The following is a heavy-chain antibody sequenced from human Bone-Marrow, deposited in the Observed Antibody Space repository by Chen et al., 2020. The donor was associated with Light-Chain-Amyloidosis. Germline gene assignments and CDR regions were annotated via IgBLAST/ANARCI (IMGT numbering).Heavy chain of an antibody. V-gene: IGHV5-51*01. J-gene: IGHJ4*02. CDR2: IYPDDSDA. D-gene: IGHD5-12*01. CDR1: GYTFPNYW. CDR3: ARRRDGYNFDY. Sequence: EVQLEQSGPEVIKPGESLKISCKGSGYTFPNYWIGWVRQMPGKGLEWMGVIYPDDSDARYRPSFGGQVTISADKSITTAYLQWRSLKASDTAMYYCARRRDGYNFDYWGQGTLVTVSS.